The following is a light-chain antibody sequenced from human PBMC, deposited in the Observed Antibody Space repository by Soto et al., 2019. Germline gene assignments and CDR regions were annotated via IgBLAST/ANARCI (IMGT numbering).Light chain of an antibody. CDR3: MQALLTPST. CDR2: LGS. CDR1: QSLLHSNGYNY. J-gene: IGKJ5*01. Sequence: DIVMTQYPLSLPVTPGEPASISCRSSQSLLHSNGYNYLDWYLQKPGQSPQLLIYLGSNRASGVPDRFSGSGSGTDFTLKISRVEAEDVGVYYCMQALLTPSTFGQG. V-gene: IGKV2-28*01.